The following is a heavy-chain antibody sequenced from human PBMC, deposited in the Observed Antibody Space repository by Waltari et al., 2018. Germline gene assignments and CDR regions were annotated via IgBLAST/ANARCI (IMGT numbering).Heavy chain of an antibody. Sequence: QVQLVQSGGEVQKPAASVQVSCKASGFPFPSYYIHWVRQARGQGLEGMGIIKPSGGSTSYAQEFQRSVTMTRDTSTRTVYMKLSSLRSEDTAVYCCARVVRRGGSGVGYWGQGTLVTVSS. V-gene: IGHV1-46*01. CDR3: ARVVRRGGSGVGY. D-gene: IGHD1-26*01. CDR1: GFPFPSYY. CDR2: IKPSGGST. J-gene: IGHJ4*02.